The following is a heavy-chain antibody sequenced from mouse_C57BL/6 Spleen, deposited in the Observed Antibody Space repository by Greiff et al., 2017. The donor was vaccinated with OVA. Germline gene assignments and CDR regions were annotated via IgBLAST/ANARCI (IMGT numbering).Heavy chain of an antibody. CDR2: IDPNSGGT. CDR3: ARSAAPRNYFDY. CDR1: GYTFTSYW. J-gene: IGHJ2*01. Sequence: QVHVKQPGAELVKPGASVKLSCKASGYTFTSYWMHWVKQRPGRGLEWIGRIDPNSGGTKYNEKFKSKATLTVDKPSSTAYMQLSSLTSEDSAVYYCARSAAPRNYFDYWGQGTTLTVSS. V-gene: IGHV1-72*01.